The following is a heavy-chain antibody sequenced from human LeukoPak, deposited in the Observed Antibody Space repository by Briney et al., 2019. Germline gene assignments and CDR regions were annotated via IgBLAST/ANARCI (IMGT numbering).Heavy chain of an antibody. Sequence: LGGSLRLSCAVSGITLSNYGMSWVRQAPGEGLQWVAGISDTGGTITYADSVSGRFTISRDNAKNTLYLQMNSLRAEDTAVYFCAKRGVVIRVILVGFHKQAYYFDSWGHGALVTVSS. D-gene: IGHD3-22*01. CDR2: ISDTGGTI. J-gene: IGHJ4*03. CDR1: GITLSNYG. V-gene: IGHV3-23*01. CDR3: AKRGVVIRVILVGFHKQAYYFDS.